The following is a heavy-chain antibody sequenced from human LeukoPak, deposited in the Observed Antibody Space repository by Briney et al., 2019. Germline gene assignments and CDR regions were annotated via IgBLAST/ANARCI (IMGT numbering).Heavy chain of an antibody. CDR1: GFTVSSNS. CDR3: XXXXFSSXFHY. Sequence: GGSLRLSCAASGFTVSSNSMTWVRQAPGKGLEWVSLIKSDGRTYYADSVKGRFTISRDNSKNTLYLQMNSLRAEDTAVYYCXXXXFSSXFHYWGQGTLVTVSS. J-gene: IGHJ4*02. CDR2: IKSDGRT. D-gene: IGHD3-22*01. V-gene: IGHV3-53*01.